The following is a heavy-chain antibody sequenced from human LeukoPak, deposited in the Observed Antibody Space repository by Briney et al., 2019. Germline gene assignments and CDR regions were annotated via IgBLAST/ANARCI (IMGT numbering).Heavy chain of an antibody. CDR3: TRGGQLLGKGYFFDS. D-gene: IGHD1-1*01. J-gene: IGHJ4*02. CDR1: GFTFGDHA. Sequence: GGSLRLSCTASGFTFGDHAMTWVRQPPGKGLEWVGLIRGNGYRGPYGETTEYAASVTGRFTISRDDSKRITYLELSSLKTEDTGVYYCTRGGQLLGKGYFFDSWGQGTLVTVSS. CDR2: IRGNGYRGPYGETT. V-gene: IGHV3-49*04.